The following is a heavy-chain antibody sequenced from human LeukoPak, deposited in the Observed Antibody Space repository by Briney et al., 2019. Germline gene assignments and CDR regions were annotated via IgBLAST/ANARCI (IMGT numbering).Heavy chain of an antibody. CDR2: IVGSGSTT. CDR1: GFTVSSNY. Sequence: PGGSLRLSCAASGFTVSSNYMSWVRQAPGKGLEWISAIVGSGSTTHYADSVKGRFTISRDNSKNTLYLQMNSLRVEDTAVYYCARDLDYGDITPLYYWGQGTPVTVSS. CDR3: ARDLDYGDITPLYY. D-gene: IGHD4-17*01. V-gene: IGHV3-53*01. J-gene: IGHJ4*02.